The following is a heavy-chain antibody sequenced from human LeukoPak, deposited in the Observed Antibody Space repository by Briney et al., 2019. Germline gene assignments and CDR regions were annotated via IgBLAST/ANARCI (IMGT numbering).Heavy chain of an antibody. V-gene: IGHV4-61*02. Sequence: SQTLSLTCTVSGGSVTSGNYYWNWIRRPAGKGLEWIGRIYTNGGASYNPSLKSRVTISIGASKNQFSLKLSSVTAADTAVYYCAREPPGYWGQGILVTVSS. CDR1: GGSVTSGNYY. CDR3: AREPPGY. J-gene: IGHJ4*02. CDR2: IYTNGGA.